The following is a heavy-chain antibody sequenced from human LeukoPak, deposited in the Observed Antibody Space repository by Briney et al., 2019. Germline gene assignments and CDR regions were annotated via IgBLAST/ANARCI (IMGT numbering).Heavy chain of an antibody. CDR2: IYYSGST. CDR1: GGSISGYY. D-gene: IGHD3-22*01. Sequence: SETLSLTCTVSGGSISGYYWSWIRQPPGKGLEWIGYIYYSGSTDYNPSLKSRVTISVDTSKNQFSLKLSSVTAADTAVYYCARASYYYDSSGYSAYWGQGTLVTVSS. CDR3: ARASYYYDSSGYSAY. V-gene: IGHV4-59*12. J-gene: IGHJ4*02.